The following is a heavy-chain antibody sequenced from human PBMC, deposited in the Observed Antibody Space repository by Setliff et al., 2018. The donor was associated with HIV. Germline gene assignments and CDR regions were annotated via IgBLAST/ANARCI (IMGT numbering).Heavy chain of an antibody. V-gene: IGHV4-34*01. Sequence: KTSETLSLTCAVYGGSFSGYYRFWIRQPLGKGLEWIGEINHSGSTNYNPSLKSRVTISVDTSKNQFSLKLSSVTAADTAVYYCARGPRYGSGNYYYYYYYMDVWGKGTTVTVSS. CDR3: ARGPRYGSGNYYYYYYYMDV. J-gene: IGHJ6*03. CDR2: INHSGST. D-gene: IGHD3-10*01. CDR1: GGSFSGYY.